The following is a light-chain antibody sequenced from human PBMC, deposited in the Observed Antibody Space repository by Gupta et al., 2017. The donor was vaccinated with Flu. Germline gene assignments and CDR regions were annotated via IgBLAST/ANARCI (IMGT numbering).Light chain of an antibody. CDR2: DVY. Sequence: LTLCDVYKRLSGVPDRFSASKSGITASLTISGLQAEDEAEYHCSSYAGSNTWLFGGGTKLPVL. CDR3: SSYAGSNTWL. J-gene: IGLJ3*02. V-gene: IGLV2-11*01.